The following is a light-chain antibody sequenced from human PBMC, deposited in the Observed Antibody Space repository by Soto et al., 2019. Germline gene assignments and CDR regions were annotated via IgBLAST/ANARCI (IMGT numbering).Light chain of an antibody. Sequence: QSVLTQPPSASGSPGQSVTISCTGTSSDVGGYNYVSWYQQHPGKAPKLMIYEVSKRPSGVPDRFPGPKSGNTASLTVSGLQAEDEADYYCSLQRVFGGGTKLTVL. CDR3: SLQRV. J-gene: IGLJ3*02. V-gene: IGLV2-8*01. CDR1: SSDVGGYNY. CDR2: EVS.